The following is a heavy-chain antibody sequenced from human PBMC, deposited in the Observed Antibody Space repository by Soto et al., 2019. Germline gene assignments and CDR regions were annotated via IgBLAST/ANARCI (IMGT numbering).Heavy chain of an antibody. J-gene: IGHJ4*02. CDR1: GFSLRTTGVG. CDR2: FYWDDDK. CDR3: AHTWGLPFDY. D-gene: IGHD3-16*01. V-gene: IGHV2-5*02. Sequence: QITLKESGPTLVKPTQTLTLTCTYSGFSLRTTGVGVGWIRQPPGKALEWLGIFYWDDDKRYSPSLKNRLTLTNDISKSQVVLTLTNMDPVDTATYYCAHTWGLPFDYWGQGTLFIVSS.